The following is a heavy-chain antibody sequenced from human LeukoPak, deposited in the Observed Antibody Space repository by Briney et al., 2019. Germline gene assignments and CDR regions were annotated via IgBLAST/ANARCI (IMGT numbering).Heavy chain of an antibody. V-gene: IGHV3-66*01. J-gene: IGHJ5*02. Sequence: GGSLRLSCAAAGFTVSSNYMSWVRQAPGKGQEWVSVIYSGGSTYCAGSVKGRFTISRDKSKNTLYLQMNSLSAEDTAAYYCAILHSYGHAWGQGTLVTVSS. CDR2: IYSGGST. D-gene: IGHD5-18*01. CDR3: AILHSYGHA. CDR1: GFTVSSNY.